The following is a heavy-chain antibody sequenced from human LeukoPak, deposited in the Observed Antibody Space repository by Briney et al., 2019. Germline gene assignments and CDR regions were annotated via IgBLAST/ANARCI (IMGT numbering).Heavy chain of an antibody. CDR3: ARRRRIYGDYFVRAFDI. CDR1: GGSISSGNYY. J-gene: IGHJ3*02. D-gene: IGHD4-17*01. V-gene: IGHV4-61*09. CDR2: IYISGST. Sequence: KPSETLSLTCTVSGGSISSGNYYWSWIRQPAGKGLEWIGHIYISGSTNYNPSLMSRVTISLDTSKNQFSLNVSSVTAADTSVYYCARRRRIYGDYFVRAFDIWGQGTMVPSLQ.